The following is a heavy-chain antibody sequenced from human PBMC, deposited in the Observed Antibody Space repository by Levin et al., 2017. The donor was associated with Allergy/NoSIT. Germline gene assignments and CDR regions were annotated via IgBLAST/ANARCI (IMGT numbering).Heavy chain of an antibody. CDR1: GYTFTGYY. Sequence: EASVKVSCKASGYTFTGYYMHWVRQAPGQGLEWMGWINPNSGGTNYAQKFQGRVTMTRDTSISTAYMELSRLRSDDTAVYYCVPIVATESGGYWGQGTLVTVSS. CDR3: VPIVATESGGY. V-gene: IGHV1-2*02. D-gene: IGHD5-12*01. J-gene: IGHJ4*02. CDR2: INPNSGGT.